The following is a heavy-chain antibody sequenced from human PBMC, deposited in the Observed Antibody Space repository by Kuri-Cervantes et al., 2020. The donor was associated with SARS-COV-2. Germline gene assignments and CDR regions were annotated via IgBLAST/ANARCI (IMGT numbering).Heavy chain of an antibody. CDR2: ISGSGGST. D-gene: IGHD3-10*01. CDR1: GFTFSSYA. CDR3: AKTTMVQGVIISGWIDY. J-gene: IGHJ4*02. Sequence: GGSLRLSCAASGFTFSSYAMSWVRQAPGKGLEWVSAISGSGGSTYYADSVKGRFTIPRDNSKNTLYLQMNSLRAEDTAVYYCAKTTMVQGVIISGWIDYWGQGTLVTVSS. V-gene: IGHV3-23*01.